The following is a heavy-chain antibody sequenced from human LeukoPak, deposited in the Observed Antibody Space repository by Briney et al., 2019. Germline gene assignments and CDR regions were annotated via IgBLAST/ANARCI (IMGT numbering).Heavy chain of an antibody. CDR3: ARDLPSRASYYDSSGYYYGGSDY. D-gene: IGHD3-22*01. V-gene: IGHV1-18*01. J-gene: IGHJ4*02. Sequence: ASVKVSCKASGYTFTSYGISWVRQAPGQGLEWMGWISAYNGNTNYAQKLQGRVTMTTDTSTNTAYMELRSLRSDDTAVYYCARDLPSRASYYDSSGYYYGGSDYWGQGTLVTVSS. CDR1: GYTFTSYG. CDR2: ISAYNGNT.